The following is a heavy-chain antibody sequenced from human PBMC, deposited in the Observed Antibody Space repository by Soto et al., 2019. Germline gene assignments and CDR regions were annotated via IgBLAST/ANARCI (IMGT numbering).Heavy chain of an antibody. V-gene: IGHV5-51*03. CDR2: IYPGDSDT. CDR1: GYTFTSYW. Sequence: EVQLVQSGAEVKKPGESLKISCKGSGYTFTSYWIGWVRQMPGKGLEWMGIIYPGDSDTRYSPSFEGQVTISADKSTSTAYLQWSSLKASDTAMYYCASSRTADNENYYYYMDVWGKGTTVTVSS. J-gene: IGHJ6*03. D-gene: IGHD1-1*01. CDR3: ASSRTADNENYYYYMDV.